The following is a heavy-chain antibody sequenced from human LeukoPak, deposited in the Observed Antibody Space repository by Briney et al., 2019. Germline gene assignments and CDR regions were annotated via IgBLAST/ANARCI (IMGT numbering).Heavy chain of an antibody. D-gene: IGHD6-19*01. CDR1: GYTFANYW. CDR3: ARKASGWIGAWYDP. J-gene: IGHJ5*02. CDR2: IFPGDSDT. Sequence: KSGESLKISCKGSGYTFANYWIGWVRQMPGKGLEWMGIIFPGDSDTRYSPSFEGQVTISADKSTNTAYLQWSSLKASDAAMYYCARKASGWIGAWYDPWGQGSLVTVSS. V-gene: IGHV5-51*01.